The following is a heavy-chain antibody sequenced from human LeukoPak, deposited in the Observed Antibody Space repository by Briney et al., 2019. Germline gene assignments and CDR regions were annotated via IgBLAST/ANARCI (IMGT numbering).Heavy chain of an antibody. Sequence: GGSLRLSCVASGITFSSYTMHWVRQAPGKGLEYVSAVSSNGGNTYYANSVKGRFTISRDTSKNTLCLQMNSLRAEDTAVYYCAKDSSSWYPNWFDPWGQGTLVTVSS. CDR3: AKDSSSWYPNWFDP. D-gene: IGHD6-13*01. CDR2: VSSNGGNT. V-gene: IGHV3-64*01. J-gene: IGHJ5*02. CDR1: GITFSSYT.